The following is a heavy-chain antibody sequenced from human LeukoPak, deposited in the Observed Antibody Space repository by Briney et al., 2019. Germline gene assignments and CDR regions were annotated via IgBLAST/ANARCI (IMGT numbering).Heavy chain of an antibody. CDR1: GFTFSTYW. D-gene: IGHD4/OR15-4a*01. Sequence: GESLKISCAASGFTFSTYWMTWVRQAPGKGLEWVANIKTDGSQTYYLDSVKGRFTISRDNAKNFLSLQLGSLRADDTGVYYCARASMGGRDYHLDSWGQGTLVTVSS. V-gene: IGHV3-7*01. CDR2: IKTDGSQT. CDR3: ARASMGGRDYHLDS. J-gene: IGHJ4*02.